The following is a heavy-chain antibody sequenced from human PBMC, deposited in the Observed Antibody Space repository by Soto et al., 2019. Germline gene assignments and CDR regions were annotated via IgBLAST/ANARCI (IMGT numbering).Heavy chain of an antibody. CDR1: GLTFSSYG. J-gene: IGHJ6*02. V-gene: IGHV3-33*01. CDR2: IWYDGSEK. Sequence: PGGSLRLSCAASGLTFSSYGMYWVRQAPGKGLEWVALIWYDGSEKYYADSVKGRLTISRDNSKNTLYLQMNSLRAEDTAVYYCARDRGAGDYYYGMDVWGQGTTVTVSS. CDR3: ARDRGAGDYYYGMDV. D-gene: IGHD1-1*01.